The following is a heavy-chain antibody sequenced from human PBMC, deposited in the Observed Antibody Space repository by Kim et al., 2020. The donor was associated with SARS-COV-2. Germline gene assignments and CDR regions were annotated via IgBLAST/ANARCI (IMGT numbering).Heavy chain of an antibody. V-gene: IGHV1-46*01. CDR3: AQGQQWLAPPLFDP. D-gene: IGHD6-19*01. Sequence: AQKFQGRVTMTRDTSTSTVYMELSSLRSEDTAVYYCAQGQQWLAPPLFDPWGQGTLVTVSS. J-gene: IGHJ5*02.